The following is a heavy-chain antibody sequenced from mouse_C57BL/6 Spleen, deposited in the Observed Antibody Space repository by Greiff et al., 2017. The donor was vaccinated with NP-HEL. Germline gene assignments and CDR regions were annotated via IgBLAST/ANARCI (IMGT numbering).Heavy chain of an antibody. CDR1: GFTFSDYG. CDR3: ARGEDGYLYYAMDY. V-gene: IGHV5-17*01. D-gene: IGHD2-3*01. J-gene: IGHJ4*01. Sequence: EVQLVESGGGLVKPGGSLKLSCAASGFTFSDYGMHWVRQAPEKGLEWVAYISSGSSTIYYADTVKGRFTISRDNAKNTLFLQMTSLRSEDTAMYYCARGEDGYLYYAMDYWGQGTSVTVSS. CDR2: ISSGSSTI.